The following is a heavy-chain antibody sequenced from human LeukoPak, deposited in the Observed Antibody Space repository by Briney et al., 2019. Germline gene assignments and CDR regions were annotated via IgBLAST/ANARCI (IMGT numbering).Heavy chain of an antibody. Sequence: SETLSLTCTVSGGSISSSSYYWGWIRQPPGKGLEWIGSIYYSRSTYYNPSLKSRVTISVDTSKNQFSLKLSSVTAADTAVYYCARVLRYCSGGNCYSGGLGYMDVWGKGTTVTISS. CDR3: ARVLRYCSGGNCYSGGLGYMDV. V-gene: IGHV4-39*07. CDR2: IYYSRST. D-gene: IGHD2-15*01. J-gene: IGHJ6*03. CDR1: GGSISSSSYY.